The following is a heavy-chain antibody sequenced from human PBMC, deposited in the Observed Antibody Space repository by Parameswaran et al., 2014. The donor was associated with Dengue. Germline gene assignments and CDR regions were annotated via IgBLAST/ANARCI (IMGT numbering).Heavy chain of an antibody. D-gene: IGHD3-16*01. CDR2: VNLPRDT. Sequence: RWIRQPPGKGLEWIGEVNLPRDTNYNPSLRSRVVMSIDTSTRHFSLKLYSVTAADTAFYYCARGALMGAPRPFDYWGQGILVTVSS. J-gene: IGHJ4*02. V-gene: IGHV4-34*01. CDR3: ARGALMGAPRPFDY.